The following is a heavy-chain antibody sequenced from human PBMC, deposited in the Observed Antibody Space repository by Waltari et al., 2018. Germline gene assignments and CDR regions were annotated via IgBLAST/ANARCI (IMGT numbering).Heavy chain of an antibody. D-gene: IGHD6-19*01. CDR2: INPNRGGT. CDR1: GYTFTGYY. CDR3: ARGQLLVLQNYFDY. V-gene: IGHV1-2*02. J-gene: IGHJ4*02. Sequence: QVQLVQSGAEVKKPGASVKVSCKASGYTFTGYYMHWVRQAPGQGLEWIGWINPNRGGTNDAQKFQGRVTMTRETSISTADMELSRLRSDDTAVYYCARGQLLVLQNYFDYWGQGTLVNVSS.